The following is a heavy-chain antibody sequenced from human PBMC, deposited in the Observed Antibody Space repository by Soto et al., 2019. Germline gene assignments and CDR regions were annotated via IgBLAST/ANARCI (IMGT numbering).Heavy chain of an antibody. Sequence: QVQLQESGPGLVKPSGTLSLTCAVSGDSVSSPYYWCWVRQPPGKGLEWIGEVFHTGTTSYNPSLRSRVTISTDKPINQFSLDLSSVTAADTAVYYCARSAGWYAVHSWGPGTLVLVSS. V-gene: IGHV4-4*02. CDR1: GDSVSSPYY. CDR3: ARSAGWYAVHS. CDR2: VFHTGTT. D-gene: IGHD6-19*01. J-gene: IGHJ4*02.